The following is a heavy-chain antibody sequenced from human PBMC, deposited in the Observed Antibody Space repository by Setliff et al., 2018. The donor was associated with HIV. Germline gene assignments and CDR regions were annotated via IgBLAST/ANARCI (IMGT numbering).Heavy chain of an antibody. D-gene: IGHD3-10*02. J-gene: IGHJ3*02. CDR1: GYSISSVSY. Sequence: SETLSLTCTVSGYSISSVSYWGWIRQPPGKGLEWIGSIYHSGSTSYNPSLRSRLTISVDTSKNQFSLKLTSVTAADTAVYYCARPLTTSYYFWGDAFAIWGQGTMVTVSS. CDR2: IYHSGST. V-gene: IGHV4-38-2*02. CDR3: ARPLTTSYYFWGDAFAI.